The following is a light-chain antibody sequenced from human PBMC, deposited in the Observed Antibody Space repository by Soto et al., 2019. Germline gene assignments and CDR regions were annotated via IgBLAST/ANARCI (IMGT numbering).Light chain of an antibody. CDR3: QRYNTYSRT. Sequence: DIQMTHSPSTLSASVGDRVTITCRASQSIGSWLAWYQHKPGKAPKLLIFDAFSLESGVPSRFSGSGSATEFTLTISSLQPDDFASYYCQRYNTYSRTFGQGTNVEIK. CDR2: DAF. V-gene: IGKV1-5*01. J-gene: IGKJ1*01. CDR1: QSIGSW.